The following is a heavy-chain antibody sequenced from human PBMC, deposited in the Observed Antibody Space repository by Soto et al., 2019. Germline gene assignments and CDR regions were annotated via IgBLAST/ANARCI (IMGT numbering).Heavy chain of an antibody. J-gene: IGHJ4*02. Sequence: ASVKVSCKASGGTFSSYAISWVRQAPGQGLEWMGRIIPILGIANYAQKFQGRVTITADKSTSTAYMELSSLRSEDTAVYYCARSSVGGYDYFDYWGQGTLVTVSS. CDR2: IIPILGIA. D-gene: IGHD5-12*01. CDR1: GGTFSSYA. V-gene: IGHV1-69*04. CDR3: ARSSVGGYDYFDY.